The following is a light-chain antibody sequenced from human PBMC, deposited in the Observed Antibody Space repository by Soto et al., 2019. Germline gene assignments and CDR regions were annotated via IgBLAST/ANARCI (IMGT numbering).Light chain of an antibody. CDR2: GES. V-gene: IGKV3-20*01. J-gene: IGKJ1*01. CDR3: QHYGDSSWT. CDR1: QSVNSNF. Sequence: EIVLTQSPGTLSLSRGERATLSCRASQSVNSNFLAWYQQKPGQAPRLLIYGESGRATGVPDRFSGSGSGTDFTLTISRLEPEDVAVYYCQHYGDSSWTVGQGTKVDIK.